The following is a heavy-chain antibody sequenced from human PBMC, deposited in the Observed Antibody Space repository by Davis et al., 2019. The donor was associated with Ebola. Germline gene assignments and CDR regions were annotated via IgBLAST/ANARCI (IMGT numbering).Heavy chain of an antibody. Sequence: PSETLSLTCTVSGDSIITYYWSWIRKSPGKGLEWIGYISYSGTTTHNPSLNSRVTMTLDASRNQFFLKLNSVTAADTAVYYCARGRDQYDSSSHFDQWGRGTLVTVSS. J-gene: IGHJ4*02. CDR1: GDSIITYY. CDR3: ARGRDQYDSSSHFDQ. D-gene: IGHD6-13*01. CDR2: ISYSGTT. V-gene: IGHV4-59*01.